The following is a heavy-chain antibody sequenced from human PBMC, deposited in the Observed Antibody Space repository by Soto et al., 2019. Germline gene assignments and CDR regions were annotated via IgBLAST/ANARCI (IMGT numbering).Heavy chain of an antibody. CDR3: ASAPNEYYYDSSGYYSPHYFDY. D-gene: IGHD3-22*01. V-gene: IGHV1-46*01. J-gene: IGHJ4*02. CDR1: GYTFTSYY. CDR2: INPSGGST. Sequence: AASVKVSCKASGYTFTSYYMHWVRQAPGQGLEWMGIINPSGGSTSYAQKFQGRVTMTRDTSTSTVYMELSSLRSEDTAVYYCASAPNEYYYDSSGYYSPHYFDYWGQGTLVTVSS.